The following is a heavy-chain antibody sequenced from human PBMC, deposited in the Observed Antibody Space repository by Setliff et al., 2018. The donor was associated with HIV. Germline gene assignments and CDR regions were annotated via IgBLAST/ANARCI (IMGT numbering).Heavy chain of an antibody. Sequence: SETLSLTCSVSGGSFSGYYWSWIRQPPGKGLEWLGYIYVYNSERTNYNPSLTSRVTISVDTSRNQFSLKLSSVTAADTAVYYCARGGSGNSYNGAFDYWGQGTLVTVSS. V-gene: IGHV4-59*08. D-gene: IGHD3-10*01. CDR1: GGSFSGYY. CDR2: IYVYNSERT. J-gene: IGHJ4*02. CDR3: ARGGSGNSYNGAFDY.